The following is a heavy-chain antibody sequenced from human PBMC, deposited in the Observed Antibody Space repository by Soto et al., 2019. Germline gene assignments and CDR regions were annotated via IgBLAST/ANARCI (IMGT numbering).Heavy chain of an antibody. Sequence: SETLSLTCTVSGGSISSYYWSWIRQPPGKGLEWIGYIYYSGSTNYNPSLKSRVTISVDTSKNQFSLKLSSVTAADTAVYYCARRDNYLSSWGQGTLVTVS. CDR2: IYYSGST. D-gene: IGHD1-20*01. CDR3: ARRDNYLSS. CDR1: GGSISSYY. V-gene: IGHV4-59*08. J-gene: IGHJ4*02.